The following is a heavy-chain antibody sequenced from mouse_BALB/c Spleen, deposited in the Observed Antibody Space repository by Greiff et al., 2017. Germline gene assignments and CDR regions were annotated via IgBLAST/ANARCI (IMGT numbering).Heavy chain of an antibody. D-gene: IGHD1-1*01. V-gene: IGHV1-54*03. CDR3: ARGASNISMDY. CDR1: GYAFTNYL. J-gene: IGHJ4*01. CDR2: INPGSGGT. Sequence: VQLQQSGAELVRPGTSVKVSCKASGYAFTNYLIEWVKQRPGQGLEWIGVINPGSGGTNYNEKFKGKATLTADKSSSTAYMQLSSLTSDDSAVYFCARGASNISMDYRGQGTSVTVSS.